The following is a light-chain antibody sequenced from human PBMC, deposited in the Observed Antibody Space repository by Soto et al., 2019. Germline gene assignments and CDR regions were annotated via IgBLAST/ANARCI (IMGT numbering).Light chain of an antibody. CDR2: EVH. CDR1: TSDVGGYDY. CDR3: SSFAGTDMWV. J-gene: IGLJ3*02. Sequence: QSALTQPPSASGSPGQSVTISCTGSTSDVGGYDYVSWYQQHPGKAPKLMIFEVHKRPSGVPNRFSGSKSGNTASLTVSGLQAEDEAAYYCSSFAGTDMWVFGGGTKLTVL. V-gene: IGLV2-8*01.